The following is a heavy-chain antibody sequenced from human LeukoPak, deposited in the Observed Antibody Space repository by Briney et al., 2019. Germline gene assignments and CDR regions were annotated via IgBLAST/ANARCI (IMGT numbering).Heavy chain of an antibody. CDR2: IIPILGIA. Sequence: SVKVSCTASGGTFSSYAISWVRQAPGQGLEWMGRIIPILGIANYAQKFQGRVTITADKSTSTAYMELSSLRSEDTAVYYCASPSGYYGSGSSDFDYWGQGTLVTVSS. V-gene: IGHV1-69*04. CDR3: ASPSGYYGSGSSDFDY. J-gene: IGHJ4*02. D-gene: IGHD3-10*01. CDR1: GGTFSSYA.